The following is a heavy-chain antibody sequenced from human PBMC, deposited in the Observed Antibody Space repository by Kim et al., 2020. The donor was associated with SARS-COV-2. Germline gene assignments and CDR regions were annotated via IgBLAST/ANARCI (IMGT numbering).Heavy chain of an antibody. CDR2: IIPILGIA. J-gene: IGHJ6*02. CDR3: ARDSIAAASYYYYGMDV. V-gene: IGHV1-69*04. CDR1: GGTFSSYT. Sequence: SVKVSCKASGGTFSSYTISWVRQAPGQGLEWMGRIIPILGIANYAQKFQGRVTITADKSTSTAYMELSSLRSEDTAVYYCARDSIAAASYYYYGMDVWGQGTTVTVSS. D-gene: IGHD6-13*01.